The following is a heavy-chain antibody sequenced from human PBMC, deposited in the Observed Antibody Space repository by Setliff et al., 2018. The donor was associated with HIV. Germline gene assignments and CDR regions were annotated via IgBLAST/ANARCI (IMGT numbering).Heavy chain of an antibody. D-gene: IGHD4-17*01. V-gene: IGHV3-49*03. J-gene: IGHJ5*02. Sequence: GGSLRLSCTTSGFTFGDYPMGWFRQAPGKGLEWVSFIRTKAYGGTTEYAASVEGRFSVSRDDSKSIAYLQMNSLRTEDTAVYYCARGGRPTDEYVWFDPWGQGTLVTVSS. CDR2: IRTKAYGGTT. CDR1: GFTFGDYP. CDR3: ARGGRPTDEYVWFDP.